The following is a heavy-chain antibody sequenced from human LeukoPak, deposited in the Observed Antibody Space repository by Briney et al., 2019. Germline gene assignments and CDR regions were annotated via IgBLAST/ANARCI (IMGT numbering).Heavy chain of an antibody. J-gene: IGHJ4*02. CDR3: ARGLAAAGTVGDY. Sequence: SETLSLTCAVYGGSFSGYYWSWIRQPPGKGLEWIGEINHSGSTNYNPSLKSRVPISVDTSKNKFSLKLSSVTAADTAVYYCARGLAAAGTVGDYWGQGTLVTVSS. V-gene: IGHV4-34*01. CDR2: INHSGST. CDR1: GGSFSGYY. D-gene: IGHD6-13*01.